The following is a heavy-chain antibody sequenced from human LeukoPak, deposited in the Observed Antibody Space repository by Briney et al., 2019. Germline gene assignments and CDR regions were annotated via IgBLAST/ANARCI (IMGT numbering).Heavy chain of an antibody. CDR3: ATNVGSSGWFDY. Sequence: SETLSLTCTVSGGSISSSSYYWGWIRQPPGKGLEWIGSIYYSGSTYYNPSLKSRVTISVDTFKNQFSLNLNSVTAGDTAVYYCATNVGSSGWFDYWGQGTLVTVSS. D-gene: IGHD6-19*01. CDR2: IYYSGST. V-gene: IGHV4-39*07. CDR1: GGSISSSSYY. J-gene: IGHJ4*02.